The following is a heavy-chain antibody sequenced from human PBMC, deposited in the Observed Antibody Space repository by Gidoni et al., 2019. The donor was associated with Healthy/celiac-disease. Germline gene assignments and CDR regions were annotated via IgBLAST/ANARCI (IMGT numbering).Heavy chain of an antibody. CDR2: ISSSSSTI. Sequence: EVQLVESGGGLVQPGGSLRLSWAASGFHFSSYSMNWVRQAPGKWLEWVSYISSSSSTIYYADSVNGRFTISRDNAKNSLYLQMNSLRAEDTAVYYCAREGVVTTNYGMDVWGQGTTVTVSS. V-gene: IGHV3-48*04. D-gene: IGHD3-3*01. J-gene: IGHJ6*02. CDR1: GFHFSSYS. CDR3: AREGVVTTNYGMDV.